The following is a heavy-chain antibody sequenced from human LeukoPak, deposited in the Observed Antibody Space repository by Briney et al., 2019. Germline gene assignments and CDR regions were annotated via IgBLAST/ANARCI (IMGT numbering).Heavy chain of an antibody. CDR1: GFTFSNYA. D-gene: IGHD3-3*01. V-gene: IGHV3-23*01. CDR2: ISGSGGST. CDR3: ARGAFTITIFGVVTEGGNWFDP. Sequence: PGGSLRLSCAASGFTFSNYAMSWVRQAPGKGLEWVSAISGSGGSTYYADSVKGRFTISRDNSKNTLYLQMNSLRAEDTAVYYCARGAFTITIFGVVTEGGNWFDPWGQGTLVTVSS. J-gene: IGHJ5*02.